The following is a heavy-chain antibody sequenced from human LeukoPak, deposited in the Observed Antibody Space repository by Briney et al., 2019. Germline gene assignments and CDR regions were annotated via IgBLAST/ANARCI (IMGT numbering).Heavy chain of an antibody. J-gene: IGHJ3*02. CDR1: GYSFTSYW. V-gene: IGHV5-10-1*01. CDR3: ARREIAAAGTGDAFDI. CDR2: IDPSDSYT. D-gene: IGHD6-13*01. Sequence: GESLKTSCKGSGYSFTSYWISWVRQMPGKGLEWMGRIDPSDSYTNYSPSFQGHVTISADKSISTAYLQWSSLKASDTAMYYCARREIAAAGTGDAFDIWGQGTMVTVSS.